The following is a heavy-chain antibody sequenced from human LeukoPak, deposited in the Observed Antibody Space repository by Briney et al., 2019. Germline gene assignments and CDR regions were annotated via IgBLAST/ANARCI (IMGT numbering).Heavy chain of an antibody. CDR1: GFTFSSYA. CDR2: ISGSGGNT. Sequence: GGSLRLSCAASGFTFSSYAMSWVRQAPGKGLYWVSAISGSGGNTYYADSVKGRITISRDNSKNTLYLQMTSLRAEDTAVYYCARESDRDLWFEELFNDAFDIWGQGTMVTVSS. V-gene: IGHV3-23*01. D-gene: IGHD3-10*01. CDR3: ARESDRDLWFEELFNDAFDI. J-gene: IGHJ3*02.